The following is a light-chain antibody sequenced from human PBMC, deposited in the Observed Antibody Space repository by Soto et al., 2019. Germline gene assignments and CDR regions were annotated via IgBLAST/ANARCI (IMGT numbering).Light chain of an antibody. V-gene: IGKV1-5*01. CDR1: QSIRTW. Sequence: DIQMTQSPSTLSASVGDRVTITCRASQSIRTWLAWYQQKPGKAPKLLIYDASSLKRGVPSRFSGGGSGTEFTLTISSLQPDDFTTYYCQQYNTNPWTFGQGTKVDIK. J-gene: IGKJ1*01. CDR3: QQYNTNPWT. CDR2: DAS.